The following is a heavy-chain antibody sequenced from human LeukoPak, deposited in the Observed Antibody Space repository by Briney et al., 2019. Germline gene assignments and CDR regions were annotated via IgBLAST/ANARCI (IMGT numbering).Heavy chain of an antibody. CDR1: GGSFSGYY. CDR2: INHSGST. V-gene: IGHV4-34*01. CDR3: ARGPEPLLLAFDI. Sequence: SETLSLTCAVYGGSFSGYYWSWIRQPPGKGLEWIGEINHSGSTNYNPSLKSRVTISVDTSKNQFSLKLSSVTAADTAVYYCARGPEPLLLAFDIWGQGTMVTVSS. J-gene: IGHJ3*02. D-gene: IGHD1-14*01.